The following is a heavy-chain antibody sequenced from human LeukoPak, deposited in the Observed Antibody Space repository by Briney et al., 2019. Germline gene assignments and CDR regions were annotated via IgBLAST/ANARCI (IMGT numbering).Heavy chain of an antibody. CDR2: INPNSGGT. Sequence: ASVKVSCKASGYTFTDYYMHWVRQAPGQGLEWMGWINPNSGGTNYAQKFQGRVTMTRDTSISTAYMELSRLRSDDTAVYYCAISYRGYSGSPFDYWGQGTLVTVSS. CDR1: GYTFTDYY. J-gene: IGHJ4*02. CDR3: AISYRGYSGSPFDY. V-gene: IGHV1-2*02. D-gene: IGHD5-12*01.